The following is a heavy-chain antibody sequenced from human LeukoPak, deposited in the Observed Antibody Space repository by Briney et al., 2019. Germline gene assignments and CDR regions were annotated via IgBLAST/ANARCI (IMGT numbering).Heavy chain of an antibody. CDR3: LLEMATTYYYYYGMDV. CDR2: MNPNSGNT. V-gene: IGHV1-8*01. D-gene: IGHD5-24*01. Sequence: ASMKVSCKASGYTFTSYDINWVRQATGQGLEWMGWMNPNSGNTGYAQKFQGRVTMTRNTSISTAYMELSSLRSEDTAVYYCLLEMATTYYYYYGMDVWGQGTTVTVSS. CDR1: GYTFTSYD. J-gene: IGHJ6*02.